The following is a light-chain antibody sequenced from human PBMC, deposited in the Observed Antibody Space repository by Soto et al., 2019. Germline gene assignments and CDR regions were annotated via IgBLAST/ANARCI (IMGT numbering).Light chain of an antibody. J-gene: IGKJ4*01. Sequence: DIQMTQSPSTLSASVGDRVTITCRDSQSISSWLAWYQQKPGKAPNLLIYKASTLESGVPSRFSGSGSGTAFTLTISSVQPDDFATYYCQQYKSYPLTFGGGTKVDIK. V-gene: IGKV1-5*03. CDR1: QSISSW. CDR3: QQYKSYPLT. CDR2: KAS.